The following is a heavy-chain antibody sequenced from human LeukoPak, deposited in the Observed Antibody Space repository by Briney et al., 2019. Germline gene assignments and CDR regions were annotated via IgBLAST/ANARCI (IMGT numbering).Heavy chain of an antibody. J-gene: IGHJ4*02. CDR3: ARVVRRGYSGYDYFDY. D-gene: IGHD5-12*01. V-gene: IGHV4-59*01. CDR1: GGSISSYY. Sequence: SETLSLTCTVSGGSISSYYWSWIRQPPGKGMEWIGYILYSGRKNYNSSLKSRVTIAVDTSKSQFSLKLSSVTAADTAVYYCARVVRRGYSGYDYFDYWGQGTLVTVSS. CDR2: ILYSGRK.